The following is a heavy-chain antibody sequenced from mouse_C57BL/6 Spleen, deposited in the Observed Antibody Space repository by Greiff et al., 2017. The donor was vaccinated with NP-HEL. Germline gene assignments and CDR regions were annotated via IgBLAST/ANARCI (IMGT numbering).Heavy chain of an antibody. D-gene: IGHD1-1*01. Sequence: EVKLQESVAELVRPGASVKLSCTASGFNIKNTYMHWVKQRPEQGLEWIGRIDPADGNTKYAPKFQGKATITADTSSNTAYLQLSSLTAEDTAICYCASYYDGSRNALDYWGQGTSVTVSS. V-gene: IGHV14-3*01. CDR1: GFNIKNTY. J-gene: IGHJ4*01. CDR3: ASYYDGSRNALDY. CDR2: IDPADGNT.